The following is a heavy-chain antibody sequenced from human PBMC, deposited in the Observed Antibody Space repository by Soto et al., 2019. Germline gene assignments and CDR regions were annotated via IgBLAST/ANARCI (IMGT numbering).Heavy chain of an antibody. V-gene: IGHV4-59*01. J-gene: IGHJ4*02. CDR2: IYYSGST. Sequence: PSENLSLTCTVSGGSISSYYWSWIRQPPGKGLEWIGYIYYSGSTNYNPSLKSRVTISVDTSKNQFSLKLSSVTAADAAVYYCARASTSSGYYNFDYWGQGTLVTVSS. CDR1: GGSISSYY. D-gene: IGHD3-22*01. CDR3: ARASTSSGYYNFDY.